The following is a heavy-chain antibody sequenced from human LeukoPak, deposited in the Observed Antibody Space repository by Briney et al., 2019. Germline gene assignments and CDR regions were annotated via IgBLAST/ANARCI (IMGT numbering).Heavy chain of an antibody. V-gene: IGHV3-21*01. CDR3: ARAKTTVNAFDI. J-gene: IGHJ3*02. D-gene: IGHD4-17*01. CDR2: ISSSSSYI. CDR1: GFTFSSYG. Sequence: GGSLRLSCAASGFTFSSYGMHWVRQAPGKGLEWVSSISSSSSYIYYADSVKGRFTISRDNAKNSLYLQMNSLRAEDTAVYYCARAKTTVNAFDIWGQGTMVTVSS.